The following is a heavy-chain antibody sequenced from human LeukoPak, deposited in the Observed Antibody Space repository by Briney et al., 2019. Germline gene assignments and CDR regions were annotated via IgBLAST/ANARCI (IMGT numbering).Heavy chain of an antibody. CDR2: INPSGGST. V-gene: IGHV1-46*01. J-gene: IGHJ5*02. D-gene: IGHD3-22*01. Sequence: ASVKVSCKASGYTFTSYYMHWVRQALGQGLEWMGIINPSGGSTSYAQKFQGRVTMTRDTSTSTVYMELSSLRSEDTAVYYCARFGTATTYYYDSSGSPFDPWGQGTLVTVSS. CDR3: ARFGTATTYYYDSSGSPFDP. CDR1: GYTFTSYY.